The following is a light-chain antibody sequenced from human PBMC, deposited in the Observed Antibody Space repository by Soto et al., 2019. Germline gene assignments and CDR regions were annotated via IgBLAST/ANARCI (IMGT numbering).Light chain of an antibody. CDR3: LSYDSRLRGRV. J-gene: IGLJ2*01. CDR2: GNT. Sequence: QSVLTQPPSVSGAPGQRVTISCTVSSSNIGAGYDVHWYQQFPTTAPKLLIYGNTNRPSGVPDRFSGSKSGTSASLAITGLQAEDEADYSGLSYDSRLRGRVFGRGTKLTVL. V-gene: IGLV1-40*01. CDR1: SSNIGAGYD.